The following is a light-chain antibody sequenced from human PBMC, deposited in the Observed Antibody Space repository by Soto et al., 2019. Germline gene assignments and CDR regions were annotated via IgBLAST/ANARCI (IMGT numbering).Light chain of an antibody. CDR3: QQYNSFSWT. V-gene: IGKV4-1*01. CDR2: WAS. J-gene: IGKJ1*01. Sequence: DIVMTQSPDSLAVSMGERATINCKSSQSVLYSSNNENYLAWYQQKPGQPPKLLIYWASTRESGVPDRFSGSGSGTDFTLTISSLQPDDFATYYCQQYNSFSWTFGQGTKVDIK. CDR1: QSVLYSSNNENY.